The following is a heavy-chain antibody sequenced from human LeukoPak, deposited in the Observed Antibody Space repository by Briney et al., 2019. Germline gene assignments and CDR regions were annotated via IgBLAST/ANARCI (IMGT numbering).Heavy chain of an antibody. CDR3: TTENWYVFEN. D-gene: IGHD1-1*01. V-gene: IGHV3-7*04. CDR1: GFPFSSYW. J-gene: IGHJ4*02. CDR2: ITLDGSDS. Sequence: GGSPRLSCAASGFPFSSYWMAWVRQAPGKELEWVATITLDGSDSYYVDSVKGRFTVSRDNAKNSLYLQMNSLRVEDTAVFYCTTENWYVFENWGQGSLVTVSS.